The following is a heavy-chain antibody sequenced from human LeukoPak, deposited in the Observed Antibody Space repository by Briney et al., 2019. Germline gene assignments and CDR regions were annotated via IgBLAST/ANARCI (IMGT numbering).Heavy chain of an antibody. CDR3: TTDTRIVGATGFDY. V-gene: IGHV3-15*01. J-gene: IGHJ4*02. CDR2: IKSKIDGGTT. CDR1: GFIFSNAW. Sequence: GGSLRLSCAASGFIFSNAWMSWVRQAPGKGLEWIGRIKSKIDGGTTDYAAPVKGRFTISRDDSKNTLYLQMNGLKTEDTGMYYCTTDTRIVGATGFDYWGQGTLVTVSS. D-gene: IGHD1-26*01.